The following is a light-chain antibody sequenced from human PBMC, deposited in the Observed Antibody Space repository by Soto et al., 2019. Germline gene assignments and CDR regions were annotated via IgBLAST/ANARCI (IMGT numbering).Light chain of an antibody. Sequence: QSVLTQPASVSGSPGQSITISCTGTSSDIGGYNYVSWYQQHPGKAPKLMIYEVSHRPSGVSNRFSGSKSGNTASLTISGLQAEDEADYYCSSYRSGSTFYSTFYVFGTGTKV. V-gene: IGLV2-14*01. J-gene: IGLJ1*01. CDR1: SSDIGGYNY. CDR2: EVS. CDR3: SSYRSGSTFYSTFYV.